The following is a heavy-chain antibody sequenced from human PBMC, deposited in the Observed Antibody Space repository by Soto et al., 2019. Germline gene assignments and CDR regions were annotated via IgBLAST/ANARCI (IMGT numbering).Heavy chain of an antibody. V-gene: IGHV3-53*01. CDR3: ATEAIFGGDPEHN. CDR2: VWRGGTT. CDR1: GFTVSSRY. Sequence: GGSLRLSCAASGFTVSSRYMGWVRQAPGKGLEWVSVVWRGGTTYHADSVKGRFTVSRDESRNTLYLQMNSLSVGDPALYHCATEAIFGGDPEHNWGQGTLVTVSS. J-gene: IGHJ4*02. D-gene: IGHD3-3*02.